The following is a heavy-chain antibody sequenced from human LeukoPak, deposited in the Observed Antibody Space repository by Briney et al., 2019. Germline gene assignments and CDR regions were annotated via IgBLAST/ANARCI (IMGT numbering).Heavy chain of an antibody. CDR3: TADFESSLSTTLDC. Sequence: PGGSLRLSCAASGFSLSNAWMDWVRQAPGKGLEWVARIKGHIDGLTTDYAAPVQGRFTISRDDSKNTLYLQMNSLKTEDTAVYYCTADFESSLSTTLDCWGQGTLVTVSS. V-gene: IGHV3-15*01. CDR2: IKGHIDGLTT. D-gene: IGHD3-9*01. J-gene: IGHJ4*02. CDR1: GFSLSNAW.